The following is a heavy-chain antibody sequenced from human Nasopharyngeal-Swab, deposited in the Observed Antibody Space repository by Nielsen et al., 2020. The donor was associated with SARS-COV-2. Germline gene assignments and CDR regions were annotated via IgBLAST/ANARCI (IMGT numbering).Heavy chain of an antibody. CDR3: VRDDGRSWRPDK. CDR1: GYLLIHQA. V-gene: IGHV1-3*01. J-gene: IGHJ4*02. CDR2: ITAANGNT. D-gene: IGHD1-14*01. Sequence: ASVKVSCKASGYLLIHQALHWVRQAPGQSFEWMGWITAANGNTEYSQNFHDRLTLTTDASANTAYMDLSGLTSEDTAIYYCVRDDGRSWRPDKWGQGTQVTVSS.